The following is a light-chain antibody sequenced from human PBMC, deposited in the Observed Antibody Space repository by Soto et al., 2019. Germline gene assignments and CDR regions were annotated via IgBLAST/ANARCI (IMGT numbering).Light chain of an antibody. CDR1: SSDVGGYNY. CDR2: EVS. CDR3: SSYAGSSTWV. J-gene: IGLJ2*01. V-gene: IGLV2-8*01. Sequence: QSAPTQPPSASGSPGQSATISCTGTSSDVGGYNYVSWYQQYPGKAPKLMIYEVSKRPSGVPDRFPGSKSGNTASLTVSGLQPEDEADYYCSSYAGSSTWVSGGGTKLTVL.